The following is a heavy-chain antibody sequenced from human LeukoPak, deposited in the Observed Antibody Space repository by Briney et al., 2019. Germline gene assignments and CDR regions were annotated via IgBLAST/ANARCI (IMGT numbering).Heavy chain of an antibody. V-gene: IGHV1-46*01. CDR3: ARGGRGTMVRGVIGDYMDV. Sequence: ASVKVSCKASGYTFTSYYMHWVRQAPGQGLEWMGIINPSGGSTNYAQKFQGRVTMTRDMSTSTVYMELSSLRSEDTAVYYCARGGRGTMVRGVIGDYMDVWGKGTTVTISS. J-gene: IGHJ6*03. CDR2: INPSGGST. D-gene: IGHD3-10*01. CDR1: GYTFTSYY.